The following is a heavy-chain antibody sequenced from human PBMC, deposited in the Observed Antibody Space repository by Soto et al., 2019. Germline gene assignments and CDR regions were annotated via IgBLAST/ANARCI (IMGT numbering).Heavy chain of an antibody. Sequence: PWESLKISCKASGYSFTNYWIGLLRQIPWKGLEWMGIIYPGDSNTRYSPSFQGQVTISADKSISTAYLQWRSLKASDTAMYYCASRLDYCTRSSCYAYGMDVWGQGTTVTVSS. CDR2: IYPGDSNT. J-gene: IGHJ6*02. V-gene: IGHV5-51*01. CDR1: GYSFTNYW. D-gene: IGHD2-2*01. CDR3: ASRLDYCTRSSCYAYGMDV.